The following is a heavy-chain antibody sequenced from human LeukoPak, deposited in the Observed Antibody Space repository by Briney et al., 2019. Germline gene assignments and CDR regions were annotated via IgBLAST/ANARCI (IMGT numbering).Heavy chain of an antibody. J-gene: IGHJ3*01. CDR2: IYNNKYT. Sequence: PSETLSLTCTVANESMNSYYWTWVRQSPGKGLEWIGRIYNNKYTVYNPSLKSRVSISVDTSKNQFSLNLNSVTAADTAVYYCARRVSLYAAFDVWGQGTMVTVSS. CDR1: NESMNSYY. D-gene: IGHD3-16*02. CDR3: ARRVSLYAAFDV. V-gene: IGHV4-4*09.